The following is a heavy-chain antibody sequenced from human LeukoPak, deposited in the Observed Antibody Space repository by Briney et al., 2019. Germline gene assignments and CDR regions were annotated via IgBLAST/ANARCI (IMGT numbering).Heavy chain of an antibody. V-gene: IGHV3-21*01. Sequence: GGSLRLSCAASGFTFDDYGMSWVRQAPGKGLEWVSSISSSSSYIYYADSVKGRFTISRDNAKNSLYLQMNSLRAEDTAVYYCASTIAARPSWFDPWGQGTLVTVSS. CDR2: ISSSSSYI. J-gene: IGHJ5*02. CDR3: ASTIAARPSWFDP. D-gene: IGHD6-6*01. CDR1: GFTFDDYG.